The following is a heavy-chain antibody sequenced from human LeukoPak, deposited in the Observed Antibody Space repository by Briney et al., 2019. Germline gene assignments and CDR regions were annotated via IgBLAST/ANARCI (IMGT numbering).Heavy chain of an antibody. CDR3: AKVTTPYCSGGSCYCIFDY. D-gene: IGHD2-15*01. CDR2: ISGSGGST. CDR1: GFTFSSYA. Sequence: GGSLRLSCAASGFTFSSYAMSWVRQAPGKGLEWVSAISGSGGSTYYADSVKGRFTISRDNSKNTLYLQMNSLRAEDTAVYYCAKVTTPYCSGGSCYCIFDYWGQGTLVTVSS. V-gene: IGHV3-23*01. J-gene: IGHJ4*02.